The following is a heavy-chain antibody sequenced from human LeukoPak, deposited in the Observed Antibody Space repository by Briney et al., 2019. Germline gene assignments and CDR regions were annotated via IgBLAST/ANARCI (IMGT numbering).Heavy chain of an antibody. CDR3: ATQNQPIDY. Sequence: GASVKVCCKFSGYTLTELSMHWERHAPGTGLERMGGFDPEDGETIYAQKFQGRVTMTEDTSTDTAYMELSSVRSEDTAVYYCATQNQPIDYWGQGALVTVSS. D-gene: IGHD1-14*01. J-gene: IGHJ4*02. CDR2: FDPEDGET. V-gene: IGHV1-24*01. CDR1: GYTLTELS.